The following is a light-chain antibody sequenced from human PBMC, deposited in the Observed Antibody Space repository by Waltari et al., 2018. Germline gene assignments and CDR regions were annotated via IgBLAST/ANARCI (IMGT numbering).Light chain of an antibody. CDR1: QSVSSY. CDR3: QHRDNGYT. CDR2: DAS. J-gene: IGKJ2*01. Sequence: ELVLTQSPATLSLPPGERATLSCRASQSVSSYIAWYQQKPGQAPRLLIYDASNSAAGIPARCSGSASGTDFTLTISSLEPEYFAVYYCQHRDNGYTFGLGTKLEIK. V-gene: IGKV3-11*01.